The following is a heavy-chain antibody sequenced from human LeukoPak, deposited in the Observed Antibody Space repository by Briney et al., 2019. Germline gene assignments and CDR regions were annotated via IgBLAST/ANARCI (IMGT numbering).Heavy chain of an antibody. D-gene: IGHD6-13*01. CDR3: ARLAAAGFSFDY. Sequence: SETPSLTCTVSGGSISSYYWSWIRQPPGKGLEWIGYIYYSGSTNYNPSLKSRVTISVDTSKNQFSLKLSSVTAADTAVYYCARLAAAGFSFDYWGQGTLVTVSS. V-gene: IGHV4-59*01. J-gene: IGHJ4*02. CDR2: IYYSGST. CDR1: GGSISSYY.